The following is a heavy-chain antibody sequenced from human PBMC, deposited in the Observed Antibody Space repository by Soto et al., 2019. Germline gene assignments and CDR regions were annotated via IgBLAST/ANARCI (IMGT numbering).Heavy chain of an antibody. J-gene: IGHJ4*03. CDR2: IYDSGTT. D-gene: IGHD3-3*01. CDR1: SYVVESGHY. Sequence: PSETLSLACVVSSYVVESGHYCGWVRQPPGKGLEWVGSIYDSGTTYYNPSLRSRVTISADTSKNQFSLSLTSVTAADTAVYYCARSPQYYTPGSSPFDYWGPGTMVTVSS. V-gene: IGHV4-38-2*01. CDR3: ARSPQYYTPGSSPFDY.